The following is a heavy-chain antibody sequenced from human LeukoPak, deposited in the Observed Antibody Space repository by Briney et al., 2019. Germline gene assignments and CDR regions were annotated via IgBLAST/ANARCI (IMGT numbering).Heavy chain of an antibody. Sequence: GESLKISCKGSGYSFTNHWIGWVRQMPGKGLEWMGIIYPGDSDTRYSPSFQGQVTISADKSISTAYLQWSSPKASDTAVYYCARLSYDTSGYYDYWGQGSLVTVSS. CDR2: IYPGDSDT. CDR3: ARLSYDTSGYYDY. V-gene: IGHV5-51*01. D-gene: IGHD3-22*01. J-gene: IGHJ4*02. CDR1: GYSFTNHW.